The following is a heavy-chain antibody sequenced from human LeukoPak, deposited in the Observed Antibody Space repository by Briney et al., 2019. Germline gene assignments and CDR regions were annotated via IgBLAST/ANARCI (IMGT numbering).Heavy chain of an antibody. CDR1: GFTFSSYG. V-gene: IGHV3-30*02. CDR3: AKRKLRIAAAGSDSGAFDY. CDR2: IRYDGSSK. D-gene: IGHD6-13*01. Sequence: GGSLRLSCAASGFTFSSYGMHWVRQAPGKGLEWVAFIRYDGSSKYYADSVKGRFTISRDNSKNTLYLQMNSLRAEDTAVYYCAKRKLRIAAAGSDSGAFDYWGQGTLVTVSS. J-gene: IGHJ4*02.